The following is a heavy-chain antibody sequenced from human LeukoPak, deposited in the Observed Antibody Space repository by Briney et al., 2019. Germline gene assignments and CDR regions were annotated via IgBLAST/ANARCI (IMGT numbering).Heavy chain of an antibody. D-gene: IGHD3-3*01. CDR2: INSDGSST. J-gene: IGHJ5*02. V-gene: IGHV3-74*01. Sequence: GGSLRLSCAASGFTFSSYWMHWVRQAPGKGLVWVSRINSDGSSTSNADSVKGRFTISRDNAKNTLYLQMNSLRAEDTAVYYCARDPVLRFLEWTLNWFGPWGQGTLVTVSS. CDR3: ARDPVLRFLEWTLNWFGP. CDR1: GFTFSSYW.